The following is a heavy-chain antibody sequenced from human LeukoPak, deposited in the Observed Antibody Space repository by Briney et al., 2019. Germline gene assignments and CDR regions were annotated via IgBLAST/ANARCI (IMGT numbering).Heavy chain of an antibody. CDR1: AFTFSSYR. CDR2: ISSSSGYI. CDR3: ARSEWDRGFDY. D-gene: IGHD1-14*01. V-gene: IGHV3-21*01. J-gene: IGHJ4*02. Sequence: GGSLRLSCAASAFTFSSYRMNWVRQAPGKGLEWVSSISSSSGYIYYADSVKGRFAISRDNAKNSLYLQMNSLRAEDTAVYYCARSEWDRGFDYWGQGTLVTVSS.